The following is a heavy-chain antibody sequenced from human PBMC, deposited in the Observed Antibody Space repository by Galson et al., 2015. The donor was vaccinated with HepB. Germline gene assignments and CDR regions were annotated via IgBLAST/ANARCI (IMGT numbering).Heavy chain of an antibody. CDR1: GFTFSSYA. J-gene: IGHJ1*01. D-gene: IGHD1-26*01. V-gene: IGHV3-30*04. Sequence: SLRLSCAASGFTFSSYAMHWVRQAPGKGLEWVSAISNNGSNKYYADSVKGRFTISRDNAKNTLYLQMNSLRAEDTAVYYCARGGRYSGTNHNWGQGTLVTVSS. CDR2: ISNNGSNK. CDR3: ARGGRYSGTNHN.